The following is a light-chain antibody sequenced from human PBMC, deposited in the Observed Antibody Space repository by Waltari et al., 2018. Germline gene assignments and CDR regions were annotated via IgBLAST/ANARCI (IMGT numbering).Light chain of an antibody. CDR1: QSISSW. J-gene: IGKJ1*01. V-gene: IGKV1-5*03. CDR2: AAS. Sequence: DIQMTQSPSTLSASVGDRVTITCRASQSISSWLAWYQQKPGKAPDLLIYAASTLHSGVASRFSGGGSGTEFTLTISSLQPDDSATYYCQQYYTYPWTFGQGTKVEIK. CDR3: QQYYTYPWT.